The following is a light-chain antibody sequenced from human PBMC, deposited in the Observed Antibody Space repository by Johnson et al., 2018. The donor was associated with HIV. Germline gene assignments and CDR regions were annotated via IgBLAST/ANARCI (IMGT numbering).Light chain of an antibody. Sequence: VLTQPPSVSAAPGQKVTISCSGSNSNIGNNYVSWYQQLPGTAPKLLIYDNNKRPSGIPDRFSGSKSGTSATLGITGLQTGDEADYYCGTCDSSLSAVRGYVFGTGTKVTVL. J-gene: IGLJ1*01. CDR1: NSNIGNNY. V-gene: IGLV1-51*01. CDR3: GTCDSSLSAVRGYV. CDR2: DNN.